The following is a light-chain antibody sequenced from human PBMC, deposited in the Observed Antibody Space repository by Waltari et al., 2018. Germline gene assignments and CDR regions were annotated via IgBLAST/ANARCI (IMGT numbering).Light chain of an antibody. CDR1: QGISRH. V-gene: IGKV1-9*01. Sequence: DFQLTQSPSFLSASVGDRVTITCRASQGISRHLAWYQQKPGEAPKLLIYDVSTLQSGVTSRFSGSGFGTEFTLTSSSLQPEDSATYYCQKLDNYPPPTFGQGTRLEI. CDR2: DVS. CDR3: QKLDNYPPPT. J-gene: IGKJ5*01.